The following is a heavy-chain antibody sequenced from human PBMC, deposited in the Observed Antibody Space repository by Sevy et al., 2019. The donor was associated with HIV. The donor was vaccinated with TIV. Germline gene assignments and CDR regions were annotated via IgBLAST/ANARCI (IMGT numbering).Heavy chain of an antibody. V-gene: IGHV3-53*01. CDR2: IYSGGST. J-gene: IGHJ4*02. CDR1: GFTVSSNY. D-gene: IGHD3-22*01. Sequence: GGSLRLSCAASGFTVSSNYMSWVRQAPGKGLEWVSVIYSGGSTYYADSVKGRFTISRDNSKNTLYLQMNSLRAEDTAVYYCARAQRFYYYDSSGYYNWGQGTLVIVSS. CDR3: ARAQRFYYYDSSGYYN.